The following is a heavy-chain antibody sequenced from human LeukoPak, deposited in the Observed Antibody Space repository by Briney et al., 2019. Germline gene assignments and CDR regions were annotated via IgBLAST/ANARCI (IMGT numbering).Heavy chain of an antibody. Sequence: SETLSLTCAVYGGSFSGFFWTWIRQPPGKGLEWIGEINHSGSTNYNPSLKSRVSISVDTSKNQFSLKLSSVTAADTAVYYCARDKVESGTNYYMDVWGKGTTVTVSS. CDR3: ARDKVESGTNYYMDV. J-gene: IGHJ6*03. D-gene: IGHD2-8*01. CDR2: INHSGST. CDR1: GGSFSGFF. V-gene: IGHV4-34*01.